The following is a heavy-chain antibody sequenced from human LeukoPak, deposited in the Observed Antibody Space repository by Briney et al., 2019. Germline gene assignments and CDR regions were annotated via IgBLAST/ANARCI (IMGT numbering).Heavy chain of an antibody. Sequence: PSETLSLTCTVSGGSISSSSYYWGWIRQPPGKGLEWIGSIYYSGSTYYNPSLKSRVTISVDTSKNQFSLKLSSVTAADTAVYYCARRIAARPDFPFDPWGQGTLVTVSS. CDR2: IYYSGST. D-gene: IGHD6-6*01. CDR1: GGSISSSSYY. CDR3: ARRIAARPDFPFDP. J-gene: IGHJ5*02. V-gene: IGHV4-39*07.